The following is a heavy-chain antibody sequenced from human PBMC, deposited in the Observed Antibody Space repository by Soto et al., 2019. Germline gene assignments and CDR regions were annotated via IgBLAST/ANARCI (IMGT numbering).Heavy chain of an antibody. CDR1: GFTFSDYY. D-gene: IGHD2-15*01. CDR3: AKDHRWGMDV. V-gene: IGHV3-11*04. CDR2: ISSSGSTI. Sequence: GGSLRLSCAASGFTFSDYYMSWIRQAPGKGLEWVSYISSSGSTIYYADSVKGRFTISRDNSKNTLYLQMNSLRAEDTAVYYCAKDHRWGMDVWGQGTTVTVSS. J-gene: IGHJ6*02.